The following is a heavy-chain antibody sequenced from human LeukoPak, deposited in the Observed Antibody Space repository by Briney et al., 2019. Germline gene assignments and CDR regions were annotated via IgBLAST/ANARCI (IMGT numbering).Heavy chain of an antibody. CDR3: AREEGLWFGELLLTNYYYGMDV. CDR2: ISAYNGNT. Sequence: GASVKVSCKASGYTFTSYGISWVRQAPGQGLEWMGWISAYNGNTNYAQKLQGRVTMTTDTSTSTAYMELRSLRSDDTAVYYCAREEGLWFGELLLTNYYYGMDVWGQGTTVTVSS. CDR1: GYTFTSYG. J-gene: IGHJ6*02. V-gene: IGHV1-18*01. D-gene: IGHD3-10*01.